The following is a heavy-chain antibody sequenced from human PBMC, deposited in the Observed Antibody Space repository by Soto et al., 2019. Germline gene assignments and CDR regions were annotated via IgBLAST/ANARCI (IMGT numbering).Heavy chain of an antibody. CDR1: GYTFTGYY. D-gene: IGHD3-16*01. J-gene: IGHJ3*02. V-gene: IGHV1-2*04. CDR3: AREKITYTHDAFDI. CDR2: INPNSGGT. Sequence: ASVKVSCKASGYTFTGYYMHWVRQAPGQGLEWMGWINPNSGGTNYAQKFQGWVTMTRDTSISTAYMELSRLRSDDTAVYYCAREKITYTHDAFDIWGQGTMVTGSS.